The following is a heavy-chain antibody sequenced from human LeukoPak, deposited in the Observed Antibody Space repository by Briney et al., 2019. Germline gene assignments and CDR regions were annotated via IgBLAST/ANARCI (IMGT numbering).Heavy chain of an antibody. CDR2: ILSSGSTI. CDR1: GFIFSSYG. V-gene: IGHV3-48*01. CDR3: ARSRDGHNFPFGY. Sequence: PGGSLRLSCTASGFIFSSYGMPWVRQAPGKRLEWVSYILSSGSTIFYADSVKGRFTISRDNAKNSLYLQMNSLRAEDTAVYYCARSRDGHNFPFGYWGQGTLVTVSS. J-gene: IGHJ4*02. D-gene: IGHD2-2*01.